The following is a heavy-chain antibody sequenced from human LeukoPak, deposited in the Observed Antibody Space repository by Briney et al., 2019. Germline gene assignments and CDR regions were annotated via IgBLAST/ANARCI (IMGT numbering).Heavy chain of an antibody. CDR1: GYTFTAYY. Sequence: DSVKVSCKASGYTFTAYYMHWVRQAPGQGLEWMGWINPSSGGTNYAQNFQGRVTMTRDTSISTAYMELSTLSSDDTAVYYCARVPNYGAFDIWGQGTMVTVSS. V-gene: IGHV1-2*02. CDR3: ARVPNYGAFDI. D-gene: IGHD3-10*01. J-gene: IGHJ3*02. CDR2: INPSSGGT.